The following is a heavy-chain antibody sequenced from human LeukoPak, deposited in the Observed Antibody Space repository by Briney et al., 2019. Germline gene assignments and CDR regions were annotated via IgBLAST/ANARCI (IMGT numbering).Heavy chain of an antibody. J-gene: IGHJ3*02. CDR2: ISSSSSYI. Sequence: GGSLRLSCAASGFTFSSYSMNWVRQAPGKGLEWVSSISSSSSYIYYADSVKGRFTISRDNAKNSLYLQMNSLRAEDTAVYYCARERENYDSSGFYDAFDIWGQGTMVTVSS. CDR1: GFTFSSYS. CDR3: ARERENYDSSGFYDAFDI. V-gene: IGHV3-21*01. D-gene: IGHD3-22*01.